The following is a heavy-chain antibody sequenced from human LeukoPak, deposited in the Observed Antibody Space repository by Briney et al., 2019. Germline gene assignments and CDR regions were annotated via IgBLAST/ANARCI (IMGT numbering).Heavy chain of an antibody. CDR3: AKGVSSLDF. J-gene: IGHJ4*02. Sequence: GGSLRLSCAASGFTVSSNYMSWVRQAPGKGLEWVPGITDNIGYTYYADSVKGRFTISRDTSKNTLWLQMNSLRAEDTAVYYCAKGVSSLDFWGQGTLVTVSP. CDR2: ITDNIGYT. D-gene: IGHD3-3*01. CDR1: GFTVSSNY. V-gene: IGHV3-23*01.